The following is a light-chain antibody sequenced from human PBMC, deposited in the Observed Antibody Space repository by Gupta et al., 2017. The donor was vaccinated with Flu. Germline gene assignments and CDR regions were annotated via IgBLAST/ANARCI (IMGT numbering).Light chain of an antibody. CDR1: QAVGSY. Sequence: HLTQSPSFLSASVGDRVTITCRASQAVGSYLAWYQQKPGKAPNLLIFSASTLQSGVPSRFSGRGSGREFTLTIISLQPEDFATNFCQHLCSYRQTFGPGTKVEVK. CDR3: QHLCSYRQT. V-gene: IGKV1-9*01. J-gene: IGKJ1*01. CDR2: SAS.